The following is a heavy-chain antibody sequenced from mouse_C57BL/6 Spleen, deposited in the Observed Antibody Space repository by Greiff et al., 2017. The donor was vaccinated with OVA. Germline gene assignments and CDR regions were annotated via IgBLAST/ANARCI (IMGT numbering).Heavy chain of an antibody. V-gene: IGHV1-15*01. CDR2: IDPETGST. CDR1: GYTFTDYE. D-gene: IGHD3-3*01. CDR3: TRKGFLFDY. Sequence: VKLQQSGAELVRPGASVTLSCKASGYTFTDYEMHWVKQTPVHGLEWIGAIDPETGSTAYNQKFKGKAILTADKSSSTAYMELRSLTSEDSAVYYCTRKGFLFDYWGQGTTLTVSS. J-gene: IGHJ2*01.